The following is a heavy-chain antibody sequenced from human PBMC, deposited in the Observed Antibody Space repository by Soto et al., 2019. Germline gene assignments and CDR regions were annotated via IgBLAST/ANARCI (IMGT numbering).Heavy chain of an antibody. V-gene: IGHV4-34*01. J-gene: IGHJ4*02. Sequence: QVQLQQWGAGLLKPSETLSLTCAVYGGSFSGYYWSWIPQPPGKGLEWIGEINHSGSTNYNPSLKSRVTISVDTSKNQFSLKLSSVTAADTAVYYCARAPPRTTVTTPYYFDYWGQGTLVTVSS. CDR2: INHSGST. CDR1: GGSFSGYY. CDR3: ARAPPRTTVTTPYYFDY. D-gene: IGHD4-17*01.